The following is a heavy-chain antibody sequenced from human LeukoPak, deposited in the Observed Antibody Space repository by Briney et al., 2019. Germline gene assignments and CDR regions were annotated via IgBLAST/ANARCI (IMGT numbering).Heavy chain of an antibody. J-gene: IGHJ3*02. CDR2: INRDGSST. CDR1: GFTFSTYW. V-gene: IGHV3-74*01. CDR3: ARDGDTAMVDAFDI. D-gene: IGHD5-18*01. Sequence: GGSLRLSCAASGFTFSTYWMHWVRQAPGKGLVWVSRINRDGSSTSYADSVKGRFTISRDNSKDTLYLQMNSLRAEDTAVYYCARDGDTAMVDAFDIWGQGTMVTVSS.